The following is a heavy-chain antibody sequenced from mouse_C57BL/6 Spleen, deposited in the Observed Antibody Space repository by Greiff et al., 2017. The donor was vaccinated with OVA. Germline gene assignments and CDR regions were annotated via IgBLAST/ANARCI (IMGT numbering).Heavy chain of an antibody. V-gene: IGHV5-4*01. CDR3: ARGYYGSYFDY. J-gene: IGHJ2*01. Sequence: EVQLVESGGGLVKPGGSLKLSCAASGFTFSDYGMHWVRQAPEKGLEWVATISDGGSYTYYPDNVKGRFTISRDNAKNNLYLQMSHLKSEDTAMYYCARGYYGSYFDYWGQGTTLTVSS. CDR2: ISDGGSYT. D-gene: IGHD1-1*01. CDR1: GFTFSDYG.